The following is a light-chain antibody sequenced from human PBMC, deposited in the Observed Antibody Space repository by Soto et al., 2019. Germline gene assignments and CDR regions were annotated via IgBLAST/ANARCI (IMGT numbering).Light chain of an antibody. CDR3: AAWDDSLSAWV. J-gene: IGLJ3*02. V-gene: IGLV1-36*01. Sequence: QSVLTQPPSVSEAPRQRVTISCSGSSSNIGSNAVNWYQQLPGKAPKLLIYYGDLLPSGVSDRFSGSKSGTSASPAISGLQSEDEADYYCAAWDDSLSAWVFGGGTKLTVL. CDR2: YGD. CDR1: SSNIGSNA.